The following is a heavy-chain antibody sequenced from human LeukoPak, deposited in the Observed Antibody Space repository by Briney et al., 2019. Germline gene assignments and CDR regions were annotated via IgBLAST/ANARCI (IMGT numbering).Heavy chain of an antibody. CDR2: ISTSGSS. V-gene: IGHV4-61*02. CDR1: GGSMSSGNYYY. J-gene: IGHJ4*02. D-gene: IGHD2-21*01. Sequence: SETLSLTCTVSGGSMSSGNYYYWSWIRQPAGKGLDWIGRISTSGSSNYNPSLKSRVTIPVDTSKNQFSLKLSSVTAADTAVYYCARDWPVTGADFWGQGTLVTVSS. CDR3: ARDWPVTGADF.